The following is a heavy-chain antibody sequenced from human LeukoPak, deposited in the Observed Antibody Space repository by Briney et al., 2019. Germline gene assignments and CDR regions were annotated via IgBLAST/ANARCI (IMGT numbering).Heavy chain of an antibody. V-gene: IGHV4-59*12. Sequence: SETLSLTRTVSGGSISNYYWTWIRQPPGKGLEWIGYIYYSGSTYYNPSLKSRVTISVDTSKNQFSLKLSSVTAADTAVYYCAREWAVVVAAEYYFDYWGQGTLVTVSS. CDR2: IYYSGST. J-gene: IGHJ4*02. CDR3: AREWAVVVAAEYYFDY. D-gene: IGHD2-15*01. CDR1: GGSISNYY.